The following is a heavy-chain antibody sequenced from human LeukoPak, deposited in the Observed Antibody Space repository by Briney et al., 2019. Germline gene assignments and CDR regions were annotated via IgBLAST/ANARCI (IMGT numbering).Heavy chain of an antibody. CDR2: IYYSGTT. Sequence: SETLSLTCTVSGGSISSYYWSWTRQPPEKGLEWIGYIYYSGTTNYNPSLKSRVTISVDTSRNQFSLKLSSVTAADTAVYYCARGVYIAAAQYGYWGQGALVTVSS. CDR3: ARGVYIAAAQYGY. J-gene: IGHJ4*02. CDR1: GGSISSYY. D-gene: IGHD6-13*01. V-gene: IGHV4-59*01.